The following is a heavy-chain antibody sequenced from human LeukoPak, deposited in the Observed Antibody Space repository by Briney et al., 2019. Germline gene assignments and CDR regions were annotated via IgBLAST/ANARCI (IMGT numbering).Heavy chain of an antibody. V-gene: IGHV3-53*01. J-gene: IGHJ4*02. D-gene: IGHD3-10*01. CDR3: ARDPYNSGSSYFDY. CDR1: GLTVSSNY. CDR2: IYSGGST. Sequence: PGGSLRLSCAVSGLTVSSNYMSWVRQAPGKGLEWVSAIYSGGSTFYADSVKGRFTISRDNSKNTLYLQMNNLRAEDTAVYYCARDPYNSGSSYFDYWGQGTLVTVSS.